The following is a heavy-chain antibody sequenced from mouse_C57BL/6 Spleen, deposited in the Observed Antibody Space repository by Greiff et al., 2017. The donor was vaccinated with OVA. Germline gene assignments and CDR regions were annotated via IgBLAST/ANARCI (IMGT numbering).Heavy chain of an antibody. CDR2: INPNNGGT. V-gene: IGHV1-26*01. CDR3: AREGWLRRGDAWFAY. CDR1: GYTFTDYY. Sequence: EVKLQQSGPELVKPGASVKISCKASGYTFTDYYMNWVKQSHGKSLEWIGDINPNNGGTSYNQKFKGKATLTVDKSSSTAYMELRSLTSEDSAVYYGAREGWLRRGDAWFAYWGQGTLVTVSA. D-gene: IGHD2-2*01. J-gene: IGHJ3*01.